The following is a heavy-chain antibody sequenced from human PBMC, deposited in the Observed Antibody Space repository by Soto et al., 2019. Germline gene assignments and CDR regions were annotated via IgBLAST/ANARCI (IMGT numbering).Heavy chain of an antibody. CDR2: VYYIGTT. V-gene: IGHV4-39*01. Sequence: PSETLSLTCTVAGGSISTSTYYWVWIRQPPGKGLEWIGSVYYIGTTYYKPSLKSRLTMSLDTSNNQFSLRLTSVIASDTAVYYCARPDEAGIHWGQGPLVTVSS. J-gene: IGHJ4*02. CDR1: GGSISTSTYY. CDR3: ARPDEAGIH. D-gene: IGHD3-10*01.